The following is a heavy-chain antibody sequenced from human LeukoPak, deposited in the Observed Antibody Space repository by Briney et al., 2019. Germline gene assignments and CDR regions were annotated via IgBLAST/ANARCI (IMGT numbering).Heavy chain of an antibody. CDR2: ISTFSGTI. J-gene: IGHJ4*02. D-gene: IGHD4-17*01. CDR1: GFTFSSYT. V-gene: IGHV3-48*01. Sequence: GGSLRLSCAASGFTFSSYTMNWVRQAPGKGVEWVSYISTFSGTIYYADSVKGRFTISRDNAKNSLYLQMNSLRVEDTAVYYCARDYYGDYGGRFDYWGQGTLVTVSS. CDR3: ARDYYGDYGGRFDY.